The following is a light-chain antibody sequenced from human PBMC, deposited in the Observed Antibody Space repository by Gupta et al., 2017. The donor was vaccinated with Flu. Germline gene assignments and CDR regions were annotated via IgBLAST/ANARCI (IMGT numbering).Light chain of an antibody. Sequence: EIVLTPSPGTLSLSPGERATLSCRASQSVSSSHLAWYQQKPGQAPRLLIYGASSRATGIPDRFSGSGSGTDFTLTISRLEPEDFAVYYCQQYGSSLITFGQGTRLEIK. J-gene: IGKJ5*01. CDR2: GAS. V-gene: IGKV3-20*01. CDR3: QQYGSSLIT. CDR1: QSVSSSH.